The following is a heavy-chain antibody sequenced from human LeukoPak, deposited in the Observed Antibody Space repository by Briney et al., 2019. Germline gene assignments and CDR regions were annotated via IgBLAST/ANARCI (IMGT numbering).Heavy chain of an antibody. CDR3: ARGRWVATISQHFDY. Sequence: SETLSLTCAVYGGSFSGYYWSWIRQPPGKGLEWIGEINHSGSTNYNPSLKSRVTISVDTSKNQFSLKLSSVTAAETAVYYCARGRWVATISQHFDYWGQGTLVTVSS. J-gene: IGHJ4*02. D-gene: IGHD5-12*01. CDR2: INHSGST. CDR1: GGSFSGYY. V-gene: IGHV4-34*01.